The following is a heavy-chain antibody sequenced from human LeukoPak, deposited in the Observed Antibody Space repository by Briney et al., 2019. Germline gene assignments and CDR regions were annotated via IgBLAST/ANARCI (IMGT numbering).Heavy chain of an antibody. CDR1: GFTFRSYE. CDR2: VRSSGSNM. J-gene: IGHJ3*02. V-gene: IGHV3-48*03. D-gene: IGHD2-15*01. Sequence: QPGGSQRLSCAASGFTFRSYEMSWVRQAPGKGLEWIAYVRSSGSNMYYADSVRGRFSISRDNAKDSLYLQMNSLRAEDTAIYYCARDGLSEDQAFDAFDIWGQGTMVTVSS. CDR3: ARDGLSEDQAFDAFDI.